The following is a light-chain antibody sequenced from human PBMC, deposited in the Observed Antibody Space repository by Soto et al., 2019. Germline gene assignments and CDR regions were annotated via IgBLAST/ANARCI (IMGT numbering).Light chain of an antibody. CDR3: QHYNSYSEA. J-gene: IGKJ1*01. CDR1: QTISSW. Sequence: DIQMTQSPSTLSGSVGDRVTITCRASQTISSWLAWYQQKPGKASKLLIYKASTLKSGVPSRFSGSGSGTEFTLTISSLQPDDFATYYCQHYNSYSEACGQGTKGDIK. V-gene: IGKV1-5*03. CDR2: KAS.